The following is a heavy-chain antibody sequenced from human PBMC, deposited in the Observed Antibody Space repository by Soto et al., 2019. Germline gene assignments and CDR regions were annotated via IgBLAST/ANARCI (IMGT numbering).Heavy chain of an antibody. Sequence: QVQLVQSGAEVKQPGASVKVSCNASGYTFTTYAIHWVRQAPRQRLEWMGWINAANGNTEYSQKFQGRVTITRDTSATTAYMELSSLRSEDTAVYYCARDQGYYDSGGYYKPWGQGTLVTVSS. CDR3: ARDQGYYDSGGYYKP. CDR2: INAANGNT. J-gene: IGHJ5*02. V-gene: IGHV1-3*01. CDR1: GYTFTTYA. D-gene: IGHD3-10*01.